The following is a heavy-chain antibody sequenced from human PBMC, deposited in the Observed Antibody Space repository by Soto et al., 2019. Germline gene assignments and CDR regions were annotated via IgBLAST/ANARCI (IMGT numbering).Heavy chain of an antibody. V-gene: IGHV1-18*01. CDR1: GYTFTSYA. J-gene: IGHJ4*02. Sequence: QVQLVQSEGEVKKPGASVKISCRASGYTFTSYAINWVRQAPGQGLEWMGWISAHSGNTNYAQKVQGRVPMPTDASTSTAYMEWRSRRSHGTTIYYCARIAASGIVHDFDFWGQGTLVTVPS. D-gene: IGHD6-13*01. CDR3: ARIAASGIVHDFDF. CDR2: ISAHSGNT.